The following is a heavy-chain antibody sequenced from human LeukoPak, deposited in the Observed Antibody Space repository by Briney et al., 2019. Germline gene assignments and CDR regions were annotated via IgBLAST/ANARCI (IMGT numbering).Heavy chain of an antibody. CDR1: GYTFTSYY. D-gene: IGHD4-17*01. CDR3: ARDSLYGVVDY. Sequence: ASVKVSCKPSGYTFTSYYINWVRQAPGQELEWMGIINPSGGSTSYAQNFQGRVTMTRDTSTSTVYMYLSSLRSEDTAVYYCARDSLYGVVDYWGQGTLVTVSS. V-gene: IGHV1-46*01. CDR2: INPSGGST. J-gene: IGHJ4*02.